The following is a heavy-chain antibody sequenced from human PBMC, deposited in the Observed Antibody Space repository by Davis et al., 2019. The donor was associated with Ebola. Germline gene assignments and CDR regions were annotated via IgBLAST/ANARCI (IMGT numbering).Heavy chain of an antibody. D-gene: IGHD5-24*01. J-gene: IGHJ3*02. CDR3: ARTDGYENGGDAFDI. CDR1: GFTFSSYA. V-gene: IGHV3-64*01. Sequence: GESLKISCAASGFTFSSYAMHWVRQAPGKGLEYVSAISSNGGSTYYANSVKGRFTISRDNSKNTLYLQMGSLRAEDMAVYYCARTDGYENGGDAFDIWGQGTMVTVSS. CDR2: ISSNGGST.